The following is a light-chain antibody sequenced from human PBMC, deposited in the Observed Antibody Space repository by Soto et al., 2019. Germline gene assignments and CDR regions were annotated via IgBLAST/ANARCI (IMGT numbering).Light chain of an antibody. CDR2: GAS. Sequence: ELVLTQSPGTLSLSPGERATHSCRASQSVSSSYLAWYQQKPGQAPRLLIYGASSRGTGIPDRFSGSGSGTDFTLTISRLEPEDCAVYYCQQYGSSPVTFGQGTKVDIK. CDR3: QQYGSSPVT. CDR1: QSVSSSY. J-gene: IGKJ2*01. V-gene: IGKV3-20*01.